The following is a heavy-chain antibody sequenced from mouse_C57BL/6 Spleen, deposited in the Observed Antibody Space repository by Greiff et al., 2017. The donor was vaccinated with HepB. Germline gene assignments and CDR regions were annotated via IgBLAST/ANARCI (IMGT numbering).Heavy chain of an antibody. CDR1: GYTFTSYW. J-gene: IGHJ2*01. Sequence: VQLQQSGAELVRPGTSVKLSCKASGYTFTSYWMHWVKQRPGQGLEWIGVIDPSDSYTNYNQKFKGKATLTVDTSSSTAYMQLSSLTSEDSAVYYCARSRFHYFDYWGQGTTLTVSS. CDR3: ARSRFHYFDY. V-gene: IGHV1-59*01. CDR2: IDPSDSYT.